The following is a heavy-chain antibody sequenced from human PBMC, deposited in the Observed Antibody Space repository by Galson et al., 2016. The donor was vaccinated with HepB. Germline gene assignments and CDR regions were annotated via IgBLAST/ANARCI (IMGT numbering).Heavy chain of an antibody. CDR3: AHRRELRFLEWLPFDP. CDR2: IYWDDDK. D-gene: IGHD3-3*01. Sequence: PALVKPTQTPTLTCTFSGFSLNTSGVGVGWLRQPPGKALEWLAVIYWDDDKRYNPSLNSRLTITKDTSKNQVVLTVTNMDPVDTATYYCAHRRELRFLEWLPFDPWGQGTLVTVSS. CDR1: GFSLNTSGVG. J-gene: IGHJ5*02. V-gene: IGHV2-5*02.